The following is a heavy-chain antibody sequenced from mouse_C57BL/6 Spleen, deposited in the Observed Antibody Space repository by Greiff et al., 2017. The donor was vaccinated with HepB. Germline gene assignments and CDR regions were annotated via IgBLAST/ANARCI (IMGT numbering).Heavy chain of an antibody. Sequence: EVKLMESGGGLVKPGGSLKLSCAASGFTFSSYAMSWVRQTPEKRLEWVATISDGGSYTYYPDNVKGRFTISRDNAKNNLYLQMSHLKSEDTAMYYCARDRDYGGGYYFDYGGQGTTLTVSS. V-gene: IGHV5-4*01. D-gene: IGHD2-4*01. J-gene: IGHJ2*01. CDR2: ISDGGSYT. CDR1: GFTFSSYA. CDR3: ARDRDYGGGYYFDY.